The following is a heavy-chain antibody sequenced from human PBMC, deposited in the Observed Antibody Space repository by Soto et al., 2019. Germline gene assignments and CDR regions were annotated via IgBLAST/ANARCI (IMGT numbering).Heavy chain of an antibody. J-gene: IGHJ4*02. CDR2: ISGSGGST. CDR3: AKDGYYYDSSGTYYFDY. D-gene: IGHD3-22*01. Sequence: GGSLRLSCAASGFTFSSYAMSWVRQAPGKGLEWVSAISGSGGSTYYADSVKGRFTISRDNSKNTLYLQMNSLRAEGTAVYYCAKDGYYYDSSGTYYFDYWGQGTLVTSPQ. CDR1: GFTFSSYA. V-gene: IGHV3-23*01.